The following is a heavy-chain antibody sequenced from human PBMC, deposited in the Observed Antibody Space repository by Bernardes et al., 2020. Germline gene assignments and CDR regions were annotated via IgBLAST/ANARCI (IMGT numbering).Heavy chain of an antibody. CDR2: ISSSSSTI. CDR1: GFTFSSYS. D-gene: IGHD1-26*01. J-gene: IGHJ4*02. V-gene: IGHV3-48*02. CDR3: AGEGVGANDQLPVRYFDY. Sequence: GGSLRLSCAASGFTFSSYSMNWVRQAPGKGLEWVSYISSSSSTIYYADSVKGRFTISRDNAKNSLYLQMNSLRDEDTAVYYCAGEGVGANDQLPVRYFDYWGQGTLVTVSS.